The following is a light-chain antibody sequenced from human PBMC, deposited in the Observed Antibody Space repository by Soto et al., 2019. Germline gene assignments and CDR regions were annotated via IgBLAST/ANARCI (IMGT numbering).Light chain of an antibody. Sequence: EIVMTQSPVTLSVSPGERATLSCRAGQSVSDNLAWYQQKPSQAPRLLIYGASTRATGIPARFSGSGSGTEFTLTISSLQSEDFAVYYCQQYNNWPLTFGGGTQVEIK. CDR3: QQYNNWPLT. CDR2: GAS. J-gene: IGKJ4*01. V-gene: IGKV3D-15*01. CDR1: QSVSDN.